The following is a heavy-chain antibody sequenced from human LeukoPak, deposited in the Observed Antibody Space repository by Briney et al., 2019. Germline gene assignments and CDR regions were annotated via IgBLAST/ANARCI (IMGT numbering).Heavy chain of an antibody. J-gene: IGHJ5*02. CDR2: INPNSGGT. CDR1: VYTFTGYY. D-gene: IGHD3-3*01. V-gene: IGHV1-2*06. CDR3: ARVVTVFGVVTAEEP. Sequence: ASVKVSCKASVYTFTGYYMHWVRQAPGQGLEWMGRINPNSGGTNYAQKFQGRVTMTRDTSISTAYMELSRLRSDDTAVYYCARVVTVFGVVTAEEPWGQGTLVTVSS.